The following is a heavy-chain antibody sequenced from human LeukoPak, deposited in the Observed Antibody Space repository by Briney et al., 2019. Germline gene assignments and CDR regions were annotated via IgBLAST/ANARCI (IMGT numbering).Heavy chain of an antibody. CDR2: ISYDGSNK. D-gene: IGHD3-22*01. Sequence: GRSLRLSCAASGFTFSSYGMHWVRQAPGKGLEWVAVISYDGSNKYYADSVKGRFTISRDNSKNTLYLQMNSLRAEDTAVYYCAKDLHPFRGYYDSFGYCGQGTLVTVSS. J-gene: IGHJ4*02. CDR1: GFTFSSYG. CDR3: AKDLHPFRGYYDSFGY. V-gene: IGHV3-30*18.